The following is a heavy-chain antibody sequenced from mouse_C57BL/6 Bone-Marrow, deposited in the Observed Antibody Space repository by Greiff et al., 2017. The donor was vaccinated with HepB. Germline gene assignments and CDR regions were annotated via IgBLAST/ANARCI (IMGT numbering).Heavy chain of an antibody. D-gene: IGHD4-1*02. CDR3: ARQGSTGPYWYFDV. Sequence: DVMLVESGGGLVQPGESLKLSCESNEYEFPSHDMSWVRKTPEKRLELVAAINSDGGSTYYPDTMERRFIISRDNTKKTLYLQMSSLRSEDTALYYCARQGSTGPYWYFDVWGTGTTVTVSS. J-gene: IGHJ1*03. CDR2: INSDGGST. CDR1: EYEFPSHD. V-gene: IGHV5-2*01.